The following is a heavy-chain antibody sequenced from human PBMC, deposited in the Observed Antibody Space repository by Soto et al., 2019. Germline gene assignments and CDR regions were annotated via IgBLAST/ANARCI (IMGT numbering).Heavy chain of an antibody. Sequence: ASVKVSCKASGYTFTSYDINWVRQATGQGLEWMGWMNPNSGNTAYAQKFQGRVTMTRNTSISTAYMELSSLRSEDTAVYYCARDLVAEAATPPNWFDPWGQGTLVTVS. CDR1: GYTFTSYD. CDR3: ARDLVAEAATPPNWFDP. D-gene: IGHD2-15*01. CDR2: MNPNSGNT. J-gene: IGHJ5*02. V-gene: IGHV1-8*01.